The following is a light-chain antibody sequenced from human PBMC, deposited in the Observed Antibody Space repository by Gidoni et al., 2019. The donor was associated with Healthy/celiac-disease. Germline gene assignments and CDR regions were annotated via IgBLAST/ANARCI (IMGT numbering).Light chain of an antibody. J-gene: IGKJ1*01. V-gene: IGKV3-20*01. CDR2: GAS. Sequence: DIVLTQSPGTLSLSPVERATLSCSASQSVSSSYLAWYQQKPGQAPRLLIYGASSRATGIPDRFSGSGSGTDFTLTISRLEPEDFAVYYCQQYGSYPRTFGQGTKVEIK. CDR1: QSVSSSY. CDR3: QQYGSYPRT.